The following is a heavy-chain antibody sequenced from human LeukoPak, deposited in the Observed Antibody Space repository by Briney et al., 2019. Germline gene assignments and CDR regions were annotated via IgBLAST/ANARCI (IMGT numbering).Heavy chain of an antibody. Sequence: GGSLRLSCTASEFTFKNYNMNWVRQAPGKGLQWVSYISSSSNAIYYADSVQGRFTISRDNAKNSLFLQMNSLRAEDTAMYYCARDYGRAWYFDLWGRGTPVTVSS. J-gene: IGHJ2*01. CDR3: ARDYGRAWYFDL. CDR2: ISSSSNAI. V-gene: IGHV3-48*04. CDR1: EFTFKNYN. D-gene: IGHD3-16*01.